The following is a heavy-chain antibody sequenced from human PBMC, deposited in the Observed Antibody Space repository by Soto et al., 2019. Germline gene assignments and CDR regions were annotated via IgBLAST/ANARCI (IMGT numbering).Heavy chain of an antibody. CDR2: IYSGGST. CDR1: GFTVSSNY. CDR3: ARVPDPLWFGELDYGMDV. J-gene: IGHJ6*02. D-gene: IGHD3-10*01. V-gene: IGHV3-53*01. Sequence: PGGSLRLSCAASGFTVSSNYMSWVRQAPGKGLEWVSVIYSGGSTYYADSVKGRFTISRDNSKNTLYLQTNSLRAEDTAVYYCARVPDPLWFGELDYGMDVWGQGTTVTVSS.